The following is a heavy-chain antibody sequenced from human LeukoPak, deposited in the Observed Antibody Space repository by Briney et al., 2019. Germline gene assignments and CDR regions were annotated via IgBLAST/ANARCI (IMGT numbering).Heavy chain of an antibody. D-gene: IGHD3-10*01. J-gene: IGHJ5*02. CDR1: GFTVSSNS. CDR3: ARDTSPMVRGVGPWFDP. V-gene: IGHV3-53*01. Sequence: GGSLRLSCTVSGFTVSSNSMSWVRQAPGKGLEGVSFIYSDNTHYSDSVKGRFTISRDNAKNSLYLQMNSLRAEDTALYHCARDTSPMVRGVGPWFDPWGQGTLVTVSS. CDR2: IYSDNT.